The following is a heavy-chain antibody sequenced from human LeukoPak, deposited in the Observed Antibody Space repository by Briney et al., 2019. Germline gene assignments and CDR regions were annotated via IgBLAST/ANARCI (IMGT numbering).Heavy chain of an antibody. Sequence: SGGSLRLSCAASGFSFDNYAMGWVRQTPGKGLEWVSAIGGSGSDTSYTDSVKGRFTISRDNSKSTLYLQMNSLRAEDTAVYHCAKTLRDLEWLTGELDVWGQGTAVTVSS. CDR3: AKTLRDLEWLTGELDV. D-gene: IGHD3-3*01. J-gene: IGHJ6*02. V-gene: IGHV3-23*01. CDR2: IGGSGSDT. CDR1: GFSFDNYA.